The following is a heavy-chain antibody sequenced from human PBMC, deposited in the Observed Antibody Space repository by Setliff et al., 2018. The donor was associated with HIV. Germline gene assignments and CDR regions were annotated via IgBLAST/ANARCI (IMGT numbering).Heavy chain of an antibody. V-gene: IGHV3-23*01. CDR3: AKDNSEHWPTGRLDY. J-gene: IGHJ4*02. D-gene: IGHD4-17*01. Sequence: GGSLRLSCAPSEFAFSTHIIHWVRQAPGKGLEWVSSITGGGATQYADFVKGRFTISRDVSKNTVFLQMNSLRVDDTAVYYCAKDNSEHWPTGRLDYWGQGTLVTVSS. CDR2: ITGGGAT. CDR1: EFAFSTHI.